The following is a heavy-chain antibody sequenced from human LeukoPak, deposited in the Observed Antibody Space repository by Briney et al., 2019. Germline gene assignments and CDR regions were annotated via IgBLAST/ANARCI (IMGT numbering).Heavy chain of an antibody. CDR3: VRDVWGDRDSYFDS. CDR1: GFTFSSYW. Sequence: GGSLRLSCAASGFTFSSYWMHWVRLVPGKGLVWVARIGTDGGRTSPSYVESVKGRFTISRDNAKNTVYLQMNSLRAEDTGVYYCVRDVWGDRDSYFDSWGQGTLVTVSS. V-gene: IGHV3-74*01. D-gene: IGHD2-21*01. CDR2: IGTDGGRTSP. J-gene: IGHJ4*02.